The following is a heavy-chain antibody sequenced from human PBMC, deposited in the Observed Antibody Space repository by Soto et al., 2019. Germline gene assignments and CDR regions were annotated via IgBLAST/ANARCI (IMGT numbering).Heavy chain of an antibody. V-gene: IGHV1-18*04. Sequence: GAAVKGSCKASGYTFPSYGISWVRQAPGQELEWMGWISAYNGNRNYAQKLQGRVTMTTDTSTSTAYMELRSLRSDDTAVYYCATSYYYDSSCYPYWGQGTLVTVSS. J-gene: IGHJ4*02. CDR3: ATSYYYDSSCYPY. CDR2: ISAYNGNR. CDR1: GYTFPSYG. D-gene: IGHD3-22*01.